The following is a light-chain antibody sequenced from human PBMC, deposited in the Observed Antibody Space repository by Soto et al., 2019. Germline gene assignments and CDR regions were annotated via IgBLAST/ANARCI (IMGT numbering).Light chain of an antibody. Sequence: ESVLTQSPGTLSLSPGERATLSCRASQSVYRNYLAWYQQKPGQAPRLLIYATSSRATDIPDRFSGSGSGTDFTLTISRLEPEDFAVYYCQQYDKWPRTSGQGTKVEIK. CDR3: QQYDKWPRT. CDR1: QSVYRNY. CDR2: ATS. J-gene: IGKJ1*01. V-gene: IGKV3-20*01.